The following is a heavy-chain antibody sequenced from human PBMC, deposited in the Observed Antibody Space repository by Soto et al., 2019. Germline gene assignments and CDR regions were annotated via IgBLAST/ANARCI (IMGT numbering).Heavy chain of an antibody. CDR3: ASGSCSGGSCYYYYYGMDV. Sequence: QVQLVQSGAEVKKPGSSVKDSCKASGGTFSSYAISWVRQAPGQGLEWMGGIIPIFGTANYAQKFQGRVTITADESTSTAYMELSSLRSEDTAVYYCASGSCSGGSCYYYYYGMDVWGQGTTVTVSS. J-gene: IGHJ6*02. D-gene: IGHD2-15*01. CDR2: IIPIFGTA. V-gene: IGHV1-69*01. CDR1: GGTFSSYA.